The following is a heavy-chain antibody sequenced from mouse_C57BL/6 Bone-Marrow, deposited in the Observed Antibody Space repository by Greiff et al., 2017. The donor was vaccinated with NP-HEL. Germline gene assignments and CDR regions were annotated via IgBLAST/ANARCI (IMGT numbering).Heavy chain of an antibody. V-gene: IGHV1-63*01. CDR3: ARDGNYGWYFDV. CDR1: GYTFTNYW. CDR2: IYPGGGYT. J-gene: IGHJ1*03. D-gene: IGHD2-1*01. Sequence: VKVVESGAELVRPGTSVKMSCKASGYTFTNYWIGWAKQRPGHGLEWIGDIYPGGGYTNYNEKFKGKATLTADKSSSTAYMQFSSLTSEDSAIYYCARDGNYGWYFDVWGTGTTVTVSS.